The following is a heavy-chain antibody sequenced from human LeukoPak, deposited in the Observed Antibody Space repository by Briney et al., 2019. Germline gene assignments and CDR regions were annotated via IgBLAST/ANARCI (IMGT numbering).Heavy chain of an antibody. D-gene: IGHD3-9*01. CDR1: GGSISSSSYY. CDR2: IHYSGST. Sequence: PSETLSLTCTVSGGSISSSSYYWGWIRQSPGKGLEWIGNIHYSGSTQYDPSLKSRVAISVDTSKNQFSRKLSSVTAADTAVYYCAGILTGYFDYWGQGTLVTVSS. CDR3: AGILTGYFDY. J-gene: IGHJ4*02. V-gene: IGHV4-39*01.